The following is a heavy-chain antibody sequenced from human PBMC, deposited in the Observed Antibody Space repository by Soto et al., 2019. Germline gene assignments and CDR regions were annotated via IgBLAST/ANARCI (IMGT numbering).Heavy chain of an antibody. CDR2: IYYSGST. CDR3: AREYYDSSGYYYLAFDY. J-gene: IGHJ4*02. D-gene: IGHD3-22*01. V-gene: IGHV4-59*01. CDR1: GGSISSYY. Sequence: PSETLSLTCTVSGGSISSYYWSWIRQPPGKGLEWIAYIYYSGSTNYNPSLKSRVTISVDTSKNQFSLKLSSVTAADTAVYYCAREYYDSSGYYYLAFDYWGQGTLVTVSS.